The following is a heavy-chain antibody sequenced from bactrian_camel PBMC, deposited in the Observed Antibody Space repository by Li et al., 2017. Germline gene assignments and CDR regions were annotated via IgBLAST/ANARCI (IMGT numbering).Heavy chain of an antibody. V-gene: IGHV3S53*01. D-gene: IGHD3*01. J-gene: IGHJ4*01. CDR3: KTDEWCDTGLSPHD. CDR2: MNADGVI. CDR1: GYPFSASC. Sequence: HVQLVESGGGSVQTGGSLRLSCAGSGYPFSASCMGWFRQTPGNEREGVAAMNADGVIRYADSVKDRFTISQDSTKNIVYLQMNSLKVEDTAMYYCKTDEWCDTGLSPHDWGQGTQVTVS.